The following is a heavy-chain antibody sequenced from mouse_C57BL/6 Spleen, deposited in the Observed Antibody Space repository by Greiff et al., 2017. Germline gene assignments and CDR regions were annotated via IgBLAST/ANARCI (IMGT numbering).Heavy chain of an antibody. J-gene: IGHJ4*01. CDR1: GFTFSSYG. Sequence: EVKLVESGGDLVKPGGSLKLSCAASGFTFSSYGMSWVRQTPDKRLEWVATISSGGSYTYYPDSVKGRFTISRDNAKNTLYLQMSSLKSEDTGMNYGERQYSEYYAMDYWGQGTSVTVSS. D-gene: IGHD2-12*01. CDR2: ISSGGSYT. V-gene: IGHV5-6*01. CDR3: ERQYSEYYAMDY.